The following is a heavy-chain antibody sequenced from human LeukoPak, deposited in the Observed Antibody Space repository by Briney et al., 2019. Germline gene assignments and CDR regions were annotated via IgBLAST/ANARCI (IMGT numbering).Heavy chain of an antibody. J-gene: IGHJ4*02. Sequence: PSETLSLTCAVSGGSISSGGYSWSWIRQPPGKGLEWIGYIYYTGKTHYSPSLESRVTISVDTSKNQFSLRLSSVTAADTAVYFCARGSPVGDSWGQGTLVTVSS. CDR3: ARGSPVGDS. D-gene: IGHD3-10*01. V-gene: IGHV4-61*08. CDR2: IYYTGKT. CDR1: GGSISSGGYS.